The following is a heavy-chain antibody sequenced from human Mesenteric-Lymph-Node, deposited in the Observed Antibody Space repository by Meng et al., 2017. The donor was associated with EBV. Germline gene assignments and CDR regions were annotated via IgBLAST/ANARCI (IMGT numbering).Heavy chain of an antibody. V-gene: IGHV4-4*02. CDR1: GGSNSSSNW. J-gene: IGHJ5*02. Sequence: QLHDAGPGLVKPSWTRFLTCAVAGGSNSSSNWWSWVRQPPGKGLEWIGEIYHSGSTNYNPSLKSRVTISVDKSKNQFSLKLSSVTAADTAVYYCASHRYCSSTSCSWFDPWGQGALVTVSS. CDR3: ASHRYCSSTSCSWFDP. D-gene: IGHD2-2*01. CDR2: IYHSGST.